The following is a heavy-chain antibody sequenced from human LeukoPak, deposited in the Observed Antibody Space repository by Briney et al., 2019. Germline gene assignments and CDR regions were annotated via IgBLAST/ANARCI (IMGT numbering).Heavy chain of an antibody. Sequence: WISGDNGNTNYLQKLQGRVTMTTDTSTSTVYMELRSLRSDDTAVYYCARDLGYTYGDYFDYWGQGTLVTVSS. V-gene: IGHV1-18*01. D-gene: IGHD5-18*01. CDR3: ARDLGYTYGDYFDY. J-gene: IGHJ4*02. CDR2: ISGDNGNT.